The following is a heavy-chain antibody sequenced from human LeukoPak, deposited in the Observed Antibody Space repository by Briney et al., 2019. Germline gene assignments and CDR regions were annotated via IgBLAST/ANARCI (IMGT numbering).Heavy chain of an antibody. CDR1: GFTFSSYG. Sequence: GGSLRLSCAASGFTFSSYGMHWVRQAPGKGLEWVAVIWYDGSNKYYADSVKGRITISRDNSKNTLYLQMNSLRAEDTAVYYCARGYSTGSKVGINWFDPWGQGTLVTVSS. V-gene: IGHV3-33*01. CDR3: ARGYSTGSKVGINWFDP. CDR2: IWYDGSNK. J-gene: IGHJ5*02. D-gene: IGHD6-19*01.